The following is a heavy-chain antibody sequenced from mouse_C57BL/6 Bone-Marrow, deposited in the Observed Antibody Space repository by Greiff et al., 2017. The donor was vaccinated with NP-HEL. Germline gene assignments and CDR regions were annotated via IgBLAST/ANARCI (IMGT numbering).Heavy chain of an antibody. V-gene: IGHV5-16*01. J-gene: IGHJ3*01. CDR1: GFTFSDYY. Sequence: EVNLVESEGGLVQPGSSMKLSCTASGFTFSDYYMAWVRQVPEKGLEWVANINYDGSSTYYLDSLKSRFIISRDNAKNILYLQMSSLKSEDTATYYCARAYYGSSYSWFAYWGQGTLVTVSA. CDR3: ARAYYGSSYSWFAY. CDR2: INYDGSST. D-gene: IGHD1-1*01.